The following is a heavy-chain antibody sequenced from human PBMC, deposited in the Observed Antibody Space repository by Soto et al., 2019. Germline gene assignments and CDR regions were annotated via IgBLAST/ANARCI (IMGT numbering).Heavy chain of an antibody. CDR2: ISSSSSCI. J-gene: IGHJ4*02. CDR3: ARDVPYCSGGSCYGYFDY. V-gene: IGHV3-21*01. Sequence: EVQLVESGGGLVKPGGSLRLSCAASGFTFSSYSMNWVRQAPGKGLEWVSSISSSSSCIYYADSVKGRFTISRDNAKNSLYLQMNSLRAEDTAVYYCARDVPYCSGGSCYGYFDYWGQGTLVTVSS. CDR1: GFTFSSYS. D-gene: IGHD2-15*01.